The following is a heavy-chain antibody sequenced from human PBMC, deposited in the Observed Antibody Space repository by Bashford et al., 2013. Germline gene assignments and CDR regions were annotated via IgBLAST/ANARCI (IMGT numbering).Heavy chain of an antibody. CDR1: GFSLSNARMG. Sequence: SGPTLVKPTETLTLTCTVSGFSLSNARMGVSWIRQPPGKALEWLAHIFSDDEKSYNTSLKTRLTISKDPSRSQVVLTMSNMDPVDTATYSCALVSGNYYSFDYWGQGTLVTVSS. CDR3: ALVSGNYYSFDY. D-gene: IGHD1-26*01. J-gene: IGHJ4*02. V-gene: IGHV2-26*01. CDR2: IFSDDEK.